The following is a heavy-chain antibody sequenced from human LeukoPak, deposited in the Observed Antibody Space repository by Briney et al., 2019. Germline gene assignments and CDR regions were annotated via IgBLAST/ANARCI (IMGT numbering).Heavy chain of an antibody. J-gene: IGHJ1*01. D-gene: IGHD3-22*01. CDR3: TIDNDRSADWQGYFQH. V-gene: IGHV3-15*01. CDR2: IKSEADGGTT. Sequence: PGGSLRLSCAASGFTFNKVWMSWVRQAPGKGLEWVGRIKSEADGGTTDYPAPVKGRFTISRDDSKSTLYLQMNSLKSEDTAVYFCTIDNDRSADWQGYFQHWGQGTLVTVSS. CDR1: GFTFNKVW.